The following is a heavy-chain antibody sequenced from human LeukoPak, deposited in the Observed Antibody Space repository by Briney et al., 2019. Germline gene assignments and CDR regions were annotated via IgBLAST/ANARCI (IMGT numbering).Heavy chain of an antibody. CDR2: INHSGST. Sequence: KPSETLSLTCAVYGGSFSGYYWSWIRQPPGKGLEWIGEINHSGSTNYNPSLKSRVTISVDTSKNQFSLKLSSVTAADTAVYYCARADSSGWYSVDYWGQGTLVTVSS. J-gene: IGHJ4*02. D-gene: IGHD6-19*01. V-gene: IGHV4-34*01. CDR3: ARADSSGWYSVDY. CDR1: GGSFSGYY.